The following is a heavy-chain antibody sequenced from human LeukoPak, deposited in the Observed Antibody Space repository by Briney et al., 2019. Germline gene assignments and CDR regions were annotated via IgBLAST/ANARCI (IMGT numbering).Heavy chain of an antibody. V-gene: IGHV4-30-4*01. CDR2: IYYTGST. D-gene: IGHD2-15*01. CDR1: GGSISSGDYY. CDR3: ARGIWRFDY. J-gene: IGHJ4*02. Sequence: PSETLSLTCTVSGGSISSGDYYWSWIRQPPGKGLEWIGYIYYTGSTYYSPSLKSRVTISVDTSKNQFSLKLSSVTAADTAVYYCARGIWRFDYWGQGTLVTVSS.